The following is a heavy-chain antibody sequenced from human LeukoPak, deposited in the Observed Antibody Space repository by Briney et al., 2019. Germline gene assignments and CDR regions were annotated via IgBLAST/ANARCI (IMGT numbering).Heavy chain of an antibody. CDR3: ARDLDCSGGSCYTRSYYYYGMDV. CDR1: GYTFTSYY. V-gene: IGHV1-46*01. Sequence: AAVTVSCKASGYTFTSYYMHWVRQAPGQGLEWVGIINPRGGSTSYAQKFQGRVTMTRDTSTSTVYMELSSLRSEDTAVYYCARDLDCSGGSCYTRSYYYYGMDVWGKGTTVTVSS. D-gene: IGHD2-15*01. CDR2: INPRGGST. J-gene: IGHJ6*04.